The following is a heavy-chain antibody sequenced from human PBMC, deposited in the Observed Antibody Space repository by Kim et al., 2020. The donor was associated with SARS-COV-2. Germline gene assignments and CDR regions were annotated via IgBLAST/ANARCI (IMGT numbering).Heavy chain of an antibody. D-gene: IGHD3-16*01. CDR1: GYSFTSYW. J-gene: IGHJ6*02. Sequence: GESLKISCKGSGYSFTSYWIGWERQMPGKGLEWMGIIYPGDSDTRYSPYFQGQVTISADKSISTAYLQWSSLKASDTAMYYCARIGAVSGPTYGMDVWGQGTTVTVSS. CDR3: ARIGAVSGPTYGMDV. V-gene: IGHV5-51*01. CDR2: IYPGDSDT.